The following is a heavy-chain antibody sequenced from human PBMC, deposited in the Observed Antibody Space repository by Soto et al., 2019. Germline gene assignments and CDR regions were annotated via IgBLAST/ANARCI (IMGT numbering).Heavy chain of an antibody. Sequence: SEPRSLTCTVSGASISITDYYWSWIRQAPGKGLEWIGYVYYTGSTYYNPSLMSRLTISVDTSKNQFSLKLTSVTAAETAVYYCVRTARQGAVAPHWFDRWGQGTQVTVS. CDR3: VRTARQGAVAPHWFDR. CDR2: VYYTGST. D-gene: IGHD2-21*02. CDR1: GASISITDYY. J-gene: IGHJ5*02. V-gene: IGHV4-30-4*01.